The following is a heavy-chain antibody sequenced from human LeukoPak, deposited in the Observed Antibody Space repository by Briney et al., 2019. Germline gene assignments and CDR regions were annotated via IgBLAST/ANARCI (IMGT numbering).Heavy chain of an antibody. Sequence: ASVTVSCKASGYTFTVYYMHWVRQAPGQGVEWMGWINPNSGVTNYAQRFQGRVTMTRDTSISTAYMDLSRLRYDDTAVYYCARDRDGYCTNGVCYFDYWGQGTLVTVSS. D-gene: IGHD2-8*01. J-gene: IGHJ4*02. CDR1: GYTFTVYY. CDR3: ARDRDGYCTNGVCYFDY. CDR2: INPNSGVT. V-gene: IGHV1-2*02.